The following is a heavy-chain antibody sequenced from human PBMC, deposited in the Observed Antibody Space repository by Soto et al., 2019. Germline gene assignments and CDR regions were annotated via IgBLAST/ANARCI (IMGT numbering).Heavy chain of an antibody. D-gene: IGHD3-16*01. J-gene: IGHJ4*02. CDR1: GAPITSNDYF. V-gene: IGHV4-39*01. Sequence: SETLSLTCTVSGAPITSNDYFWAWIRQPPGRGLEFIASMHTSGGIYHASSLKSRATMSLDTSRNQFSLKLQSVTAADPATYFCAGIGGGATRHSDDDHRGQRSLGIVSS. CDR3: AGIGGGATRHSDDDH. CDR2: MHTSGGI.